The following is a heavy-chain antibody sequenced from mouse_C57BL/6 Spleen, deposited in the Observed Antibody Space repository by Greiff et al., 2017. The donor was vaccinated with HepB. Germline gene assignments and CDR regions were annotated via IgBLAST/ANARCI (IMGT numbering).Heavy chain of an antibody. CDR2: IDPSDNYT. CDR3: ARFVTTVVATDY. J-gene: IGHJ2*01. V-gene: IGHV1-69*01. CDR1: GYTFTSYW. Sequence: QVQLQQPGAELVMPGASVKLSCKASGYTFTSYWMHWVKQRPGQGLEWIGEIDPSDNYTNYNQKFKGKSTLTVDKSSSTAYMQLSSLTSEDSAVYYCARFVTTVVATDYWGQGTTLTVSS. D-gene: IGHD1-1*01.